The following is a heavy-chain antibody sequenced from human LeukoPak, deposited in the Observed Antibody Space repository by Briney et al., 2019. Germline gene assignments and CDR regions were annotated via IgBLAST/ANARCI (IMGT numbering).Heavy chain of an antibody. CDR1: GFTFSSYG. D-gene: IGHD6-19*01. Sequence: GGSLRLSCAASGFTFSSYGMHWARQAPGKGLEWVAVIWYDGSNKYYADSVKGRFTISRDNSKNTLYLQMNSLRAEDTAVYYCARAMGSGWARFDYWGQGTLVTVSS. CDR2: IWYDGSNK. V-gene: IGHV3-33*01. CDR3: ARAMGSGWARFDY. J-gene: IGHJ4*02.